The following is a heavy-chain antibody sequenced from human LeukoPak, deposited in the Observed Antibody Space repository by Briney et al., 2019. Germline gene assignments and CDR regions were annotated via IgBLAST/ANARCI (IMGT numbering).Heavy chain of an antibody. Sequence: GESLKISXKGSGYSFTSYWIGWVRQMPGKGLEWMGIIYPGDSDTIYSPSFQGQVTISADKSISTAYLQWSSLKASDTAMYYCARQSYSSSSSPEYYYYMDVWGKGTTVTVSS. CDR1: GYSFTSYW. J-gene: IGHJ6*03. D-gene: IGHD6-6*01. CDR2: IYPGDSDT. CDR3: ARQSYSSSSSPEYYYYMDV. V-gene: IGHV5-51*01.